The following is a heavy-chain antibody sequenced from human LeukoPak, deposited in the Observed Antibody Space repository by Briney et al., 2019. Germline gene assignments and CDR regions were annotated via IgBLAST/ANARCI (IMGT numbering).Heavy chain of an antibody. J-gene: IGHJ4*02. D-gene: IGHD4-17*01. V-gene: IGHV3-53*01. CDR1: GFIVSSNY. Sequence: GGSLRLSCAASGFIVSSNYMSWVRQAPGKGLEWVSVIYSGGNTYYADSVKGRFTISRDNSKNTLYLQMNSLRVDDTAVYYCARDSGDYIIDYWGQGTLVTASS. CDR2: IYSGGNT. CDR3: ARDSGDYIIDY.